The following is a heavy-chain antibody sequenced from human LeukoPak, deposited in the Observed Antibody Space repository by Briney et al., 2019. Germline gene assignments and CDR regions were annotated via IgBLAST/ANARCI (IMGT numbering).Heavy chain of an antibody. CDR1: GFTFSSYA. D-gene: IGHD3-9*01. CDR2: ISYDGSNK. J-gene: IGHJ4*02. Sequence: PGGSLRLSCAASGFTFSSYAMHWVRQAPGKGLEWVAVISYDGSNKYYADSVKGRFTISRDNAKNSLYLQMNSLRAEDTAVYYCARKYYDISTGYSEEFHFDYWGQGTLVTVSS. V-gene: IGHV3-30-3*01. CDR3: ARKYYDISTGYSEEFHFDY.